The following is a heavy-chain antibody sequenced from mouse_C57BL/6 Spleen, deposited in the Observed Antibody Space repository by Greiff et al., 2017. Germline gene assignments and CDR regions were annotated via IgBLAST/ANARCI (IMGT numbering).Heavy chain of an antibody. D-gene: IGHD3-2*02. J-gene: IGHJ2*01. V-gene: IGHV1-15*01. Sequence: VQLQQSGAELVRPGASVTLSCKASGYTFTDYEMHWVKQTPVHGLEWIGAIDPETGGTAYNQKFKGKAILTADTSSSTAYMELRSLTSEDSAVYYCTRSDSSGYWGYWGQGTTLTVSS. CDR3: TRSDSSGYWGY. CDR2: IDPETGGT. CDR1: GYTFTDYE.